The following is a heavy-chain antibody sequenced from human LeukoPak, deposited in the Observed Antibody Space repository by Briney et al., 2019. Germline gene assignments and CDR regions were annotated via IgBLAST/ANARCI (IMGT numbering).Heavy chain of an antibody. Sequence: GRSLRLSCAASGFTFSSYAMHWVRQAPGKGLEWVAVISYDGGNKYYADSVKGRFTISRDNSKNTLSLQMNSLRAEDTAVYYCARDNRVATFSFDYWGQGTLVTVSS. J-gene: IGHJ4*02. CDR3: ARDNRVATFSFDY. CDR2: ISYDGGNK. CDR1: GFTFSSYA. V-gene: IGHV3-30*04. D-gene: IGHD5-12*01.